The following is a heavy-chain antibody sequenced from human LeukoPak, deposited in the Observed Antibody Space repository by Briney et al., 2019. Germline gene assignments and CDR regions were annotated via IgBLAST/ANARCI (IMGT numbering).Heavy chain of an antibody. CDR1: GGSISSGGYY. V-gene: IGHV4-39*07. D-gene: IGHD1-14*01. Sequence: SETLSLTCTVSGGSISSGGYYWSWIRQPPGKGLEGIGEINHSGSTNYNPSLKSRVTISVDTSKNQFSLKLSSVTAADTAVYYCARRAVSSSNRTPFDYWGQGTLVTVSS. J-gene: IGHJ4*02. CDR2: INHSGST. CDR3: ARRAVSSSNRTPFDY.